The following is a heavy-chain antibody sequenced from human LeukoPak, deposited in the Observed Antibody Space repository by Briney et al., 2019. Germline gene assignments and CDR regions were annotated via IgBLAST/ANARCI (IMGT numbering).Heavy chain of an antibody. V-gene: IGHV4-61*01. CDR1: GGSVSSGSYY. D-gene: IGHD3-16*01. CDR3: ARHSLSGGIDY. J-gene: IGHJ4*02. Sequence: KPSETLSLTCTVSGGSVSSGSYYWSWIRQPPGKGLEWIGYIYHSGSTNYNPSLKSRVTISVDTSKNQISLKLSSVTAADTAVYFCARHSLSGGIDYWGQGILVTVSS. CDR2: IYHSGST.